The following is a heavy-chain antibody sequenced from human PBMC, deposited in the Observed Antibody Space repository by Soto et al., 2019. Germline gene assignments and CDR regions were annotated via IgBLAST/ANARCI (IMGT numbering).Heavy chain of an antibody. CDR2: FDPEDGET. Sequence: GASVKVSCKVSGYTLTELSMHWVRQAPGKGLEWMGGFDPEDGETIYAQKFQGRVTMTEDTSTDTAYMELSSLRSEDTAVYYCARAGYCSGGSCYYYYYYMDGWGKGTTVTVSS. J-gene: IGHJ6*03. CDR1: GYTLTELS. V-gene: IGHV1-24*01. CDR3: ARAGYCSGGSCYYYYYYMDG. D-gene: IGHD2-15*01.